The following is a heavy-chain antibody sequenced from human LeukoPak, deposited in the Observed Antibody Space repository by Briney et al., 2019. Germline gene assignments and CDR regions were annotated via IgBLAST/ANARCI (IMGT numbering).Heavy chain of an antibody. CDR1: GFNFSSYE. Sequence: PGGSLRLSCAASGFNFSSYEMNWVRQAPGKGLEWVSYISSSGSSIYYADSVKGRFTISRDNAKNSLYLQMNRLRAEDTAVYYCARVQSRDYGMDVRGLGTTVTVSS. CDR2: ISSSGSSI. CDR3: ARVQSRDYGMDV. V-gene: IGHV3-48*03. J-gene: IGHJ6*02.